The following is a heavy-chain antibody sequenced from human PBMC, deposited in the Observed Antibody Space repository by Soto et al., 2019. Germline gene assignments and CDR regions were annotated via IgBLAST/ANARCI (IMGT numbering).Heavy chain of an antibody. D-gene: IGHD3-10*01. J-gene: IGHJ6*02. Sequence: QVQLQESGPGLVKPSETLSLTCTVSGGSVSSGSYYWSWIRQPPGKGLEWIGYIYYSGSTNYNPSLKSRVTISVDTSKKQFSLKLSSVTAADTAVYYCARDYYYGSGSYYDYYYGMDVWGQGTTVTVSS. CDR2: IYYSGST. CDR3: ARDYYYGSGSYYDYYYGMDV. CDR1: GGSVSSGSYY. V-gene: IGHV4-61*01.